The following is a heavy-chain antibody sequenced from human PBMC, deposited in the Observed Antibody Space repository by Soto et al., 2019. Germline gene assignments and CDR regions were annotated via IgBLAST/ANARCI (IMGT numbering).Heavy chain of an antibody. Sequence: SETLSLTCTVSGGSISSGGYYWSWIRQHPGKGLEWIGYIYYSGSTYYNPSLKSRVTISVDTSKNQFSLKLSSVTAADTAVYYCASDSRPHYGVATPLDYWGQGTLVTVSS. CDR1: GGSISSGGYY. J-gene: IGHJ4*02. CDR2: IYYSGST. V-gene: IGHV4-31*03. CDR3: ASDSRPHYGVATPLDY. D-gene: IGHD5-12*01.